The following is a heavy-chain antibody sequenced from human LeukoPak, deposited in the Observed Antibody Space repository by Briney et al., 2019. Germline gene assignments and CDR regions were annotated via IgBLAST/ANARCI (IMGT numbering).Heavy chain of an antibody. D-gene: IGHD1-7*01. CDR3: AKEWSNAGTTISPPDY. CDR2: IRYDGSNK. J-gene: IGHJ4*02. CDR1: GFTFSSYG. V-gene: IGHV3-30*02. Sequence: PGGSLRLSCAASGFTFSSYGMHWVRQAPGKGLEWVAFIRYDGSNKYYADSVKGRFTISRDNSKNTLYLQMNSLRAEDTAVYYCAKEWSNAGTTISPPDYWGQGTLVTVSS.